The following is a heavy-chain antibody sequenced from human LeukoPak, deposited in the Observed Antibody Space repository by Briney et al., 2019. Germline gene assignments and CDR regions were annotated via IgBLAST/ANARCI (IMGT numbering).Heavy chain of an antibody. CDR1: GGSINNTDW. D-gene: IGHD3-22*01. CDR3: ARLCTGHSNDSSYYYLDL. Sequence: SETLSLTCAVSGGSINNTDWCTWVRHTPEKGLEWTGEIIHGGSTNYNPSLKSRVTISIDKSKNEFSLRMNSLTAADTAVYYCARLCTGHSNDSSYYYLDLWGQGTLVTVSS. V-gene: IGHV4-4*02. CDR2: IIHGGST. J-gene: IGHJ4*02.